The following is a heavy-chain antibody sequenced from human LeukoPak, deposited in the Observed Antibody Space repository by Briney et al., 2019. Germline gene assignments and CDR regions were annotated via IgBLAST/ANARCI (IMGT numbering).Heavy chain of an antibody. V-gene: IGHV3-23*01. D-gene: IGHD7-27*01. CDR3: ARKLGRYVDY. CDR1: GFTFSSYA. J-gene: IGHJ4*02. Sequence: TGGSLRLTCAASGFTFSSYAMSWVRQAPGKGLEWVSAISGSGGSTYYADSVKGRFTISRDNAKNSLYLQLNSLRAEDTAVYYSARKLGRYVDYWGQGTLVTVSS. CDR2: ISGSGGST.